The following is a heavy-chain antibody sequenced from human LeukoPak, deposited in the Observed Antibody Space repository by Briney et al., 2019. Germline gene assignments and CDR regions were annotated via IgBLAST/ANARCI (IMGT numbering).Heavy chain of an antibody. Sequence: PGGSLRLSCAASGFTFSSYAMSWVRQAPGKGLEWASFIRSKVYGETIEYAASVKGRFTISRDDSKSIAYLQMNSLKTEDTAVYYCTSNHDSSGYLPDSWGQGTLVTVSS. CDR2: IRSKVYGETI. CDR3: TSNHDSSGYLPDS. D-gene: IGHD3-22*01. J-gene: IGHJ4*02. V-gene: IGHV3-49*04. CDR1: GFTFSSYA.